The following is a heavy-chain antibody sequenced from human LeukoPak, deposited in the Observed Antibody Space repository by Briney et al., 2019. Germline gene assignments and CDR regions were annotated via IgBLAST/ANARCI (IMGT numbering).Heavy chain of an antibody. CDR3: ARVSWFPGTSYYYMDV. Sequence: PSETLSLTCTVSGGSISSSSYYWSWIRQPAGKGLEWIGRIYTSGSTNYNPSLKSRVTISVDTSKNQFSLKLNSVTAADTAVYYCARVSWFPGTSYYYMDVWGKGTTVTVSS. D-gene: IGHD1-1*01. CDR2: IYTSGST. V-gene: IGHV4-61*02. CDR1: GGSISSSSYY. J-gene: IGHJ6*03.